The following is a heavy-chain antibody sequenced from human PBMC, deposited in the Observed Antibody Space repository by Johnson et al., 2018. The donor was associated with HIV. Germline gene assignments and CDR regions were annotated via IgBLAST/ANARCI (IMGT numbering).Heavy chain of an antibody. J-gene: IGHJ3*01. CDR1: GFIFNSYA. CDR2: ISSNGGST. D-gene: IGHD3-22*01. Sequence: VQLVESGGSLVKPGGSLRLSCAASGFIFNSYAMHWVRQAPGKGLEYVSAISSNGGSTFYAHSVKGRFTIFRDNSKSTLYLQMGSLRAEDMGVYYCAIPYYFDRGVYHWGQGTMVTVSS. CDR3: AIPYYFDRGVYH. V-gene: IGHV3-64*01.